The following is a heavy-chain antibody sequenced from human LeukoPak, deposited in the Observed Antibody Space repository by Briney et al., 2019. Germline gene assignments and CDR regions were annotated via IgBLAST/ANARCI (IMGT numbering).Heavy chain of an antibody. V-gene: IGHV4-34*01. CDR3: ARLVQIVVVPAASPSSYYYYYYMDV. CDR2: INHSGST. Sequence: SETLSLTCAVYGGSFSGYYWSWIRQPPGKRLEWIGEINHSGSTNYNPSLKSRVTISVDTSKNQFSLKLSSVTAADTAVYYCARLVQIVVVPAASPSSYYYYYYMDVWGKGTTVTVSS. J-gene: IGHJ6*03. CDR1: GGSFSGYY. D-gene: IGHD2-2*01.